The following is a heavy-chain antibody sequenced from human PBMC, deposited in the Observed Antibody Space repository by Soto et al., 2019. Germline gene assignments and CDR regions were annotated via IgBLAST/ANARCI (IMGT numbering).Heavy chain of an antibody. V-gene: IGHV3-23*01. CDR2: ISGSGGST. Sequence: PGWSLRLSCAASGFTFSSYAMSWVRQAPGKGLEWVSAISGSGGSTYYADSVKGRFTISRDNSKNTLYLQMNSLRAEDTAVYYCAKEDIVVVVAADHWFDPWGQGTLVTGSS. CDR1: GFTFSSYA. CDR3: AKEDIVVVVAADHWFDP. J-gene: IGHJ5*02. D-gene: IGHD2-15*01.